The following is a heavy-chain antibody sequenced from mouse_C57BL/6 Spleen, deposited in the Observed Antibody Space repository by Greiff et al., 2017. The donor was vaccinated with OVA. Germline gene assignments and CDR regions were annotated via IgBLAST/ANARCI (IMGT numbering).Heavy chain of an antibody. Sequence: KQSCKASGYTFTSYWMHWVKQRPIQGLEWIGNIDPSDSETHYNQKFKDKATLTVDKSSSTAYMQLSSLTSEDSAVYYCARQGGYWYFDVWGTGTTVTVSS. CDR2: IDPSDSET. V-gene: IGHV1-52*01. J-gene: IGHJ1*03. D-gene: IGHD3-3*01. CDR1: GYTFTSYW. CDR3: ARQGGYWYFDV.